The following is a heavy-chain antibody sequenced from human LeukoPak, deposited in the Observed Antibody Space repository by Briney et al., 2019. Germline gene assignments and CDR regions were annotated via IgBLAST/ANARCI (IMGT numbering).Heavy chain of an antibody. Sequence: ASVKVSCKASGYTFTGYYMHWVRQAPGQGLEWMGWINPNSGGTNYAQKFQGWVTMTRDTSISTAYMELSRLRSDDTAVYYCARGPSYCGGDCYFDYWGQGTLVTVPS. D-gene: IGHD2-21*02. CDR1: GYTFTGYY. J-gene: IGHJ4*02. V-gene: IGHV1-2*04. CDR2: INPNSGGT. CDR3: ARGPSYCGGDCYFDY.